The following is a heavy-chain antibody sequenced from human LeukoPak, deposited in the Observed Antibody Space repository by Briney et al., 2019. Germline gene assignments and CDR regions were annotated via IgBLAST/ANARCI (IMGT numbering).Heavy chain of an antibody. J-gene: IGHJ4*02. CDR2: VIGSGGST. V-gene: IGHV3-23*01. D-gene: IGHD6-19*01. CDR1: GFTFSSYA. CDR3: ARGPENRQWLVLYGPFDC. Sequence: QPGGSLRLSCAASGFTFSSYAMSWVRQAPGKGLEWVSTVIGSGGSTYYADSVQGRFTISRDNVKNSLYLQMNSLRAEDTAVYYCARGPENRQWLVLYGPFDCWGQGTLVTVSS.